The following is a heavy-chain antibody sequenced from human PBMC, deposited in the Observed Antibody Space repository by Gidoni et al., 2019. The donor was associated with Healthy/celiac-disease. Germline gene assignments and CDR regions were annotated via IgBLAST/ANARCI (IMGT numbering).Heavy chain of an antibody. V-gene: IGHV3-9*01. CDR2: ISWNSGSI. CDR3: AKGASSGYYYAPVY. CDR1: GLTLDDYA. D-gene: IGHD3-22*01. J-gene: IGHJ4*02. Sequence: EVQLVASGGGLVQPGRSLRLSWAASGLTLDDYAMHWVRQDPGKGLEWVSGISWNSGSIGYADSVTGRFTISRDNAKNSLYLQMNSLRAEDTALYYCAKGASSGYYYAPVYWGQGTLVTVSS.